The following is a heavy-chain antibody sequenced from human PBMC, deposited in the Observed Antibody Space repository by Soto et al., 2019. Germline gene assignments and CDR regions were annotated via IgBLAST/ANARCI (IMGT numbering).Heavy chain of an antibody. Sequence: QVQLVESGGGVVQPGRSLRLSCAASGFTFSSYGMNWVRQAPGKGLEWVALISYDGITKYYADSVKGRFTISRDNSKNTQYLQMSSLRPEDTAVYYCAKGLDIVLVPGAIGPYYYYGVDVWCQGTTVTVSS. CDR1: GFTFSSYG. J-gene: IGHJ6*02. CDR2: ISYDGITK. CDR3: AKGLDIVLVPGAIGPYYYYGVDV. V-gene: IGHV3-30*18. D-gene: IGHD2-2*03.